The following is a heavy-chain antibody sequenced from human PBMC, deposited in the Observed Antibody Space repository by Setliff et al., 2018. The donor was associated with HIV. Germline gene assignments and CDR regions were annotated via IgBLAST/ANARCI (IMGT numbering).Heavy chain of an antibody. J-gene: IGHJ3*02. CDR3: ARGYYNFWSGYYDSRFPNPIDAFDI. D-gene: IGHD3-3*01. Sequence: SVKVSCKAFGYTFSSYGISWVRQAPGQGVEWMGWISAYSGNTNYAQKLQGRVTMTTDTSTSTAYMELRSLRSYDTAVYYCARGYYNFWSGYYDSRFPNPIDAFDIWGQGTMVTVSS. CDR2: ISAYSGNT. CDR1: GYTFSSYG. V-gene: IGHV1-18*01.